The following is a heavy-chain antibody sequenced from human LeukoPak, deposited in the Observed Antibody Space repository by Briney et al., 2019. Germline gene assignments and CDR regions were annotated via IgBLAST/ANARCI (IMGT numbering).Heavy chain of an antibody. D-gene: IGHD2-2*01. CDR1: GGSISSYY. Sequence: SETLSLTCTVSGGSISSYYWSWIRQPPGKGLEWIGCIYYSGSTNYNPSLKSRVTISVDTSKNQFSLKLSSVTAADTAVYYCARTPPSGGVPAATGYFDYWGQGTLVTVSS. CDR2: IYYSGST. J-gene: IGHJ4*02. CDR3: ARTPPSGGVPAATGYFDY. V-gene: IGHV4-59*01.